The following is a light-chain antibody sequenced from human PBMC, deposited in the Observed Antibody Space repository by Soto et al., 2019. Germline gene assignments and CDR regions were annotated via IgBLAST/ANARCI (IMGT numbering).Light chain of an antibody. CDR3: QQRELT. CDR1: QSVSSY. Sequence: EIVLTQSRATLSLSPGERATLSCRASQSVSSYLAWYQQKPGQAPRLLIYDASNRATGIPARFSGSGSGTDFSLTISSLEPEDFAVYYCQQRELTFGGGTKVEIK. CDR2: DAS. J-gene: IGKJ4*01. V-gene: IGKV3-11*01.